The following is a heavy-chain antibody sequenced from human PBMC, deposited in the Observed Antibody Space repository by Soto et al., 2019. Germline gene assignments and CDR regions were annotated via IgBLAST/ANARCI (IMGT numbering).Heavy chain of an antibody. V-gene: IGHV1-69*12. D-gene: IGHD2-2*01. CDR3: DRPVPAAGYYYGMDV. CDR1: GGTFSSYA. Sequence: QVQRVQSGAEVKKPGSSVKVSCKASGGTFSSYAISWVRQAPGQGLEWMGGIIPIFGTANYAKKLEGRVTITADESRSTAYMELSSLRSEDTAVYYCDRPVPAAGYYYGMDVWGQGTTVTVSS. J-gene: IGHJ6*02. CDR2: IIPIFGTA.